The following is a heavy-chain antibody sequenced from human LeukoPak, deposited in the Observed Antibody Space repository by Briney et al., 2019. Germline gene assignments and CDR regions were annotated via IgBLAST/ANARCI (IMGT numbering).Heavy chain of an antibody. CDR1: GFTFSSYA. CDR3: AKDPLGYCSGGSCYSNWFDP. Sequence: GGSLRLSCAASGFTFSSYAMHWVRQAPGKGLEWVAVISHDRSNIHYGDSVKGRFTISRDNSKNTLYLQMNSLRAEDTAVYYCAKDPLGYCSGGSCYSNWFDPWGQGTPVTVSS. CDR2: ISHDRSNI. V-gene: IGHV3-30*04. J-gene: IGHJ5*02. D-gene: IGHD2-15*01.